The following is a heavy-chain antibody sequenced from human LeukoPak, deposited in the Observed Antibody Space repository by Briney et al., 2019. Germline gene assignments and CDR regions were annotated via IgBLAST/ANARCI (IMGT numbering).Heavy chain of an antibody. CDR3: ARGTIVGPTRGEWFDS. CDR1: GGSISGYY. V-gene: IGHV4-59*01. J-gene: IGHJ5*01. D-gene: IGHD1-26*01. CDR2: IYNSGSL. Sequence: PSETLSLTCTVSGGSISGYYWSWIRQAPGKGLEWIGYIYNSGSLNYNPSLKSRVTIAVDTSENQFSLKLTSVTAADTAVYYCARGTIVGPTRGEWFDSWGQGTLVTVSA.